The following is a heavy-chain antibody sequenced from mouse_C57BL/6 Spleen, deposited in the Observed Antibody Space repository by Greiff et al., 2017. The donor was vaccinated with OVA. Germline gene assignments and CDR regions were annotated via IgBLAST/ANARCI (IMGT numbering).Heavy chain of an antibody. CDR1: GFTFSSYT. D-gene: IGHD2-5*01. CDR3: ARSYYSNHYYAMDY. CDR2: ISGGGGNT. J-gene: IGHJ4*01. Sequence: EVMLVESGGGLVKPGGSLKLSCAASGFTFSSYTMSWVRQTPEKRLEWVATISGGGGNTYYPDSVKGRFTISRDNAKNTLYLQMSSLRSEDTALYYCARSYYSNHYYAMDYWGQGTSVTVSS. V-gene: IGHV5-9*01.